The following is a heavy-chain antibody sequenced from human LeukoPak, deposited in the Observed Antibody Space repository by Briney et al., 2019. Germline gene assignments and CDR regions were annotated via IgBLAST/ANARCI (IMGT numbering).Heavy chain of an antibody. CDR3: ARDRYYDSSGYTSFDY. V-gene: IGHV1-69*04. CDR1: GGTFSNDA. J-gene: IGHJ4*02. Sequence: SVKVSCKTSGGTFSNDAISWVRQAPGQGLEWMGRIIPILDRLNYAQKFQGRVTITADRSTSTAYMELSSLRSEDTAVYYCARDRYYDSSGYTSFDYWGQGTLVTVSS. CDR2: IIPILDRL. D-gene: IGHD3-22*01.